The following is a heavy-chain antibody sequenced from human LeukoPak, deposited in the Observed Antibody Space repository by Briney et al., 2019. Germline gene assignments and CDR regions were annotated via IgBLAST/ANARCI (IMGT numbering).Heavy chain of an antibody. D-gene: IGHD5-18*01. J-gene: IGHJ4*02. CDR2: ISYDGSNK. CDR1: GFTFSSYA. CDR3: AKAPANYVDTAMGTFDY. V-gene: IGHV3-30*04. Sequence: PGGSLRLSCAASGFTFSSYAMHWVRQAPGKGLEWVAVISYDGSNKYYADSVKGRFTISRDNSKNTLYLQMNSLRGEDTAVYYCAKAPANYVDTAMGTFDYWGQGTLVTVSS.